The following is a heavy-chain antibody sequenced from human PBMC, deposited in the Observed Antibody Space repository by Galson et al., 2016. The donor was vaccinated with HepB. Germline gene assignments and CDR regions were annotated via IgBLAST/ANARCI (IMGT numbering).Heavy chain of an antibody. D-gene: IGHD1-26*01. CDR3: GRDNMGSIDY. V-gene: IGHV4-4*07. CDR2: VCNTGTP. J-gene: IGHJ4*02. Sequence: SETLSLTCTVSGGSISGDCWSWIRRPPEKGLEWIGHVCNTGTPNHNPSLRSRLTMSLDMSNNQFSLKLSSVTAADTAVYYCGRDNMGSIDYWGQGTLVTVSS. CDR1: GGSISGDC.